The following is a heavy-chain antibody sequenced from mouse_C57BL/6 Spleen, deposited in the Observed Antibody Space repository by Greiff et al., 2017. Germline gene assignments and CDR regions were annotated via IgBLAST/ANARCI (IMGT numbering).Heavy chain of an antibody. Sequence: EVMLVESEGGLVQPGSSMKLSCTASGFTFSDYYMAWVRQVPEKGLEWVANINYDGSSTYYLDSLKSRFIISRDNAKNILYLQMSSLKSEDTATYYCARDNGWDFDVWGTGTTVTVSS. CDR3: ARDNGWDFDV. V-gene: IGHV5-16*01. CDR2: INYDGSST. D-gene: IGHD1-1*02. CDR1: GFTFSDYY. J-gene: IGHJ1*03.